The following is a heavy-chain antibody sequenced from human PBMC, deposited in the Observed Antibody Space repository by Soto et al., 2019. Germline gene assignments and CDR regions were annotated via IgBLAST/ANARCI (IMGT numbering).Heavy chain of an antibody. CDR3: ATLAATMVRGVLNYGMDV. V-gene: IGHV1-69*01. CDR2: IIPIFGTA. Sequence: QVQLVQSGAEVKKPGSSVKVSCKASGGTFSSYAISWVRQAPGQGLEWMGGIIPIFGTANYAQKFQGRVTITADESTSTAYMELSSLRSEDTAVYYCATLAATMVRGVLNYGMDVWGQGTTVTVSS. J-gene: IGHJ6*02. D-gene: IGHD3-10*01. CDR1: GGTFSSYA.